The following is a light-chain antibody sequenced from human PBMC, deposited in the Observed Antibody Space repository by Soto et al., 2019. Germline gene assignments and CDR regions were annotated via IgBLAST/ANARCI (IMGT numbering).Light chain of an antibody. V-gene: IGLV2-14*01. CDR1: SSDVGAYNY. CDR3: ISKRYSSTLVV. CDR2: EVT. J-gene: IGLJ1*01. Sequence: QSALTQPASVSGSPGQSITIYCTGTSSDVGAYNYVSWYQHHPGKVPKLLIYEVTNRPSGVSDRFSGSKSGNTASLTISGLQAEDVADYYCISKRYSSTLVVFGTGTKVTVL.